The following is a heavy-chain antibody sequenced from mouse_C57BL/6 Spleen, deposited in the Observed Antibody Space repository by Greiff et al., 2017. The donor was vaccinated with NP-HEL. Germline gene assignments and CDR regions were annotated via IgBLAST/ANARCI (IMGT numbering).Heavy chain of an antibody. V-gene: IGHV1-62-2*01. J-gene: IGHJ3*01. Sequence: VQLQESGAELVKPGASVKLSCKASGYTFTEYTIHWVKQRSGQGLEWIGWFYRGSGSIKYNEKFKDKATLTADKSSSTVYMELSRLTSEDSAVYFCARHELPHYYGCSYIWFAYWGQGTLVTVSA. CDR3: ARHELPHYYGCSYIWFAY. CDR2: FYRGSGSI. CDR1: GYTFTEYT. D-gene: IGHD1-1*01.